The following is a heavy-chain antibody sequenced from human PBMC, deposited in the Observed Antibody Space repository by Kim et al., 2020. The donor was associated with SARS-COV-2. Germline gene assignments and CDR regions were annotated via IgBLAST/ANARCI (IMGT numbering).Heavy chain of an antibody. CDR1: GYSFTSYW. CDR2: IDPSDSYT. CDR3: ATGITMVRGVTFDYYYGMDV. Sequence: GESLKISCKGSGYSFTSYWISWVRQMPGKGLEWMGRIDPSDSYTNYSPSFQGHVTISADKSISTAYLQWSSLKASDTAMYYCATGITMVRGVTFDYYYGMDVWGQGTTVTVSS. V-gene: IGHV5-10-1*01. J-gene: IGHJ6*02. D-gene: IGHD3-10*01.